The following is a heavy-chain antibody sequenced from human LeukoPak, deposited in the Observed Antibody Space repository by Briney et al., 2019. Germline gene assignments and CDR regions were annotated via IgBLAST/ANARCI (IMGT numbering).Heavy chain of an antibody. CDR2: HSGSGGRT. Sequence: PGGSLRLSCAASGFTFSIYAMSWARQAPGKGLEWVSAHSGSGGRTFYADSAKGRFPISRDNSKNTLYLQMNSLKAEDTAVYYCAKDFMGYCSSTSCYSWVFDYWGQGTLVTVSS. D-gene: IGHD2-2*02. CDR3: AKDFMGYCSSTSCYSWVFDY. V-gene: IGHV3-23*01. J-gene: IGHJ4*02. CDR1: GFTFSIYA.